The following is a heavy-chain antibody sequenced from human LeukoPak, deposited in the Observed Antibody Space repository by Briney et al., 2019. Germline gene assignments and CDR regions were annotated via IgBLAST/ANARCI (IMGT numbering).Heavy chain of an antibody. CDR3: ARGDYGSGSYDY. D-gene: IGHD3-10*01. J-gene: IGHJ4*02. V-gene: IGHV4-30-2*01. CDR1: GGSISSGGYS. CDR2: IYQSGSN. Sequence: PSETLSLTCAVSGGSISSGGYSWSWIRQPPGXXXXXXGYIYQSGSNYYSPSFKSRVTISVDRSKNQFPLKLSSVTAADTAVYYCARGDYGSGSYDYWGQGTLVTVSS.